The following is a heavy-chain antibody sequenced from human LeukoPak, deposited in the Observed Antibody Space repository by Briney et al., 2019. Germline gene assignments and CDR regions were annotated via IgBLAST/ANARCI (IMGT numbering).Heavy chain of an antibody. D-gene: IGHD4-17*01. J-gene: IGHJ5*02. CDR1: GGSISSGDYY. Sequence: ASETLPLTCTVSGGSISSGDYYWSWIRQHPGKGLEWIGYIYYSGDTYYNPSLRSRVSISLDTSKNQFSLKLSSVTAADTAMYYCARDYGNNWFDPWGQGTLVTVSA. CDR3: ARDYGNNWFDP. CDR2: IYYSGDT. V-gene: IGHV4-31*03.